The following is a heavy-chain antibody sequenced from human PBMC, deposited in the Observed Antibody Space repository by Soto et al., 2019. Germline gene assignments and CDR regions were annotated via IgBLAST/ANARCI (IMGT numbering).Heavy chain of an antibody. CDR1: GFTFSSYS. D-gene: IGHD2-2*01. J-gene: IGHJ5*02. CDR3: ARGPALLEDIVVVPAAIHHYNWFDP. Sequence: PGGSLRLSCAASGFTFSSYSMNWVRQAPGKGLEWVSSISSSSSYIYYADSVKGRFTISRDNAKNSLYLQMNSLRAEDTAVYYCARGPALLEDIVVVPAAIHHYNWFDPWGQGTLVTVSS. CDR2: ISSSSSYI. V-gene: IGHV3-21*01.